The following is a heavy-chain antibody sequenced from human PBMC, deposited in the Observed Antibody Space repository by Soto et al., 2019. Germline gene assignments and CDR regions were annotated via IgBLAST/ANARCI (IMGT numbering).Heavy chain of an antibody. CDR3: ARGATIFGVVIISDYYYGMDV. CDR2: IIPIFGTA. V-gene: IGHV1-69*13. D-gene: IGHD3-3*01. Sequence: ASVKVSCKASGGTFSSYAISWVRQAHGQGLEWMGGIIPIFGTANYAQKFQGRVTITADESTSTAYMELSSLRSEDTAVYYCARGATIFGVVIISDYYYGMDVWGQGTTVTVSS. J-gene: IGHJ6*02. CDR1: GGTFSSYA.